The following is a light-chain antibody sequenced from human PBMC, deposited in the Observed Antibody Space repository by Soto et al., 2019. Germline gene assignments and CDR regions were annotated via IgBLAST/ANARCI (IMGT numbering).Light chain of an antibody. V-gene: IGKV1-39*01. Sequence: DIQMTQSPSSLSASVGDRVTITCRASQSISSYLNWYQQKPGKAPKVLIYAASSLQSGIPSRFSGSGSGTDFTLTISSLQPEDFATYYCLQDYNYPFTFGPGTKVDIK. J-gene: IGKJ3*01. CDR3: LQDYNYPFT. CDR1: QSISSY. CDR2: AAS.